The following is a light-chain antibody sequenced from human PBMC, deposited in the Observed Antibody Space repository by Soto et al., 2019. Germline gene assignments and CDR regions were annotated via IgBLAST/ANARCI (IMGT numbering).Light chain of an antibody. J-gene: IGLJ1*01. V-gene: IGLV2-14*03. CDR1: SSDVGGYNY. CDR3: RSYTNRNPRQIG. Sequence: QSVLTQPASVSGSPGQSITISCTGTSSDVGGYNYVSWYQHHPGKAPKLMIFDVSNRPSGVSNRFSGSKSGNTASLTISGVQPEGQAGYFRRSYTNRNPRQIGLGTGTKLTVL. CDR2: DVS.